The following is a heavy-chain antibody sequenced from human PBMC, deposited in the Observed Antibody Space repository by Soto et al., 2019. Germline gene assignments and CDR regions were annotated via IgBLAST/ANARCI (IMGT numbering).Heavy chain of an antibody. V-gene: IGHV3-30-3*01. Sequence: GGSLRLSCAGSGFSFSSYVLSWVRQAPGRGLEWVAATSYDGNNRYYADSVKGRFIISRDNSKNTLDLEMETLRPEDTAVYYCAGVYYGGDSVNNFWGQGTPVTVSS. CDR2: TSYDGNNR. CDR1: GFSFSSYV. CDR3: AGVYYGGDSVNNF. J-gene: IGHJ4*02. D-gene: IGHD2-21*02.